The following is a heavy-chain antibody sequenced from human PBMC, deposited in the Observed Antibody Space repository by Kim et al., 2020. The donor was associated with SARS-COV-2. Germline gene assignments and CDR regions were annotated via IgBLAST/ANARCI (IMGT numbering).Heavy chain of an antibody. CDR2: LYIDGST. V-gene: IGHV3-53*01. CDR3: ARGWECGKMGGFDY. D-gene: IGHD1-26*01. Sequence: GGSLRLSCAVSGFTVSSNAMTWVRQTPGKALEWVSYLYIDGSTFYADSVKSRLTMSRDNSKNTVLLQMNSMRAEETAVDFYARGWECGKMGGFDYCVQG. J-gene: IGHJ4*02. CDR1: GFTVSSNA.